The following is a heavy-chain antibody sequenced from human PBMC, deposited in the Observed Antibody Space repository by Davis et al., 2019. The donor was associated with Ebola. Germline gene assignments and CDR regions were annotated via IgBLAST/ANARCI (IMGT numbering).Heavy chain of an antibody. Sequence: SETLSLTCGVFGGSFSGYYWTWIRQSPGKGLEWLGEINEGGYTNYNPSLKSRVTISVDTSKNQVSLKLNSVTAADTAVYYCARLFGISSPNGHGDVWAKGPRSPSP. CDR1: GGSFSGYY. J-gene: IGHJ6*02. D-gene: IGHD2-8*01. CDR3: ARLFGISSPNGHGDV. V-gene: IGHV4-34*01. CDR2: INEGGYT.